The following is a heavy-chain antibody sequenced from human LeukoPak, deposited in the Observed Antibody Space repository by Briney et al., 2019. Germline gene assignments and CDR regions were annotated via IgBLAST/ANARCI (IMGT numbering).Heavy chain of an antibody. V-gene: IGHV3-21*06. CDR1: GCTFSTFG. J-gene: IGHJ4*02. Sequence: KPGGSLRFACAASGCTFSTFGMDWVRQAPGKGLEWVSSISGSSSSIYYADSVKGRFTISRDNAKNSLYLQMNSLRAEDTAVYYCARGGYSYDYWGQGTLVTVSS. CDR2: ISGSSSSI. D-gene: IGHD5-18*01. CDR3: ARGGYSYDY.